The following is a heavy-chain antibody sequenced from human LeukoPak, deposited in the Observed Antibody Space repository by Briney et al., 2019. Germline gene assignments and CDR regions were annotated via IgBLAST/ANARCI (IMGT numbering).Heavy chain of an antibody. D-gene: IGHD2-15*01. V-gene: IGHV4-59*01. CDR2: INYSGST. Sequence: SETLSLTCTASGCSFSSYYWSWIRQPPGKGLEWIWYINYSGSTNYNPSLKSRVTISVDTSKNQFSLKLSSVTAADTAVYYCARGGYCSGGSCYSLDYFDYWGQGTLVTVSS. J-gene: IGHJ4*02. CDR1: GCSFSSYY. CDR3: ARGGYCSGGSCYSLDYFDY.